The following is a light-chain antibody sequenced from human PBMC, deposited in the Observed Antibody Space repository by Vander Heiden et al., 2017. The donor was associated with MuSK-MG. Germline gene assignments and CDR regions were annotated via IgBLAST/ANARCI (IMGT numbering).Light chain of an antibody. J-gene: IGKJ1*01. V-gene: IGKV3-20*01. CDR1: QSVSSS. Sequence: IVLTQSPATLSLSPGERATLSCRASQSVSSSLAWYQQKPGQAPRFIIYGASTRATGIPDRFSGSGSGTDFTLTIRRLEPEDFAVYYCHQDGSWTQTFGQGTKVEIK. CDR2: GAS. CDR3: HQDGSWTQT.